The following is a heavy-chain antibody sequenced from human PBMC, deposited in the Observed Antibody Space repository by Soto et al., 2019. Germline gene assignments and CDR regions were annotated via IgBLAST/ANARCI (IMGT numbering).Heavy chain of an antibody. CDR1: GFTFSDYY. CDR3: TRTIVGTTSSDY. D-gene: IGHD1-26*01. Sequence: EVQLVESGGGLVQPGGSLRLSCAGSGFTFSDYYIDWVRQAPGKGLERVGRSRDKSNSYSTDYAESVKGRFTVSRDASKNSLYLQMNSLKTEDPALYYCTRTIVGTTSSDYWGQGTLVTVSS. V-gene: IGHV3-72*01. CDR2: SRDKSNSYST. J-gene: IGHJ4*02.